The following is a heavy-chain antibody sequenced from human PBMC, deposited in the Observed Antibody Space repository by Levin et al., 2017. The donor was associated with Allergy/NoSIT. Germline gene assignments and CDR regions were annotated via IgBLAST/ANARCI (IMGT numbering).Heavy chain of an antibody. CDR3: ARLARLGGRGYFQH. J-gene: IGHJ1*01. D-gene: IGHD1-26*01. Sequence: GGSLRLSCAASGFTFSSYAMHWVRQAPGKGLEWVAVISYDGSNKYYADSVKGRFTISRDNSKNTLYLQMNSLRVEDTAVYYCARLARLGGRGYFQHWGQGTLVTVSS. CDR2: ISYDGSNK. V-gene: IGHV3-30-3*01. CDR1: GFTFSSYA.